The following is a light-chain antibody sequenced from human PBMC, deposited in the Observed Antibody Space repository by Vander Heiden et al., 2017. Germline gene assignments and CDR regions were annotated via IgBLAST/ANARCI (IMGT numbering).Light chain of an antibody. V-gene: IGKV1-39*01. J-gene: IGKJ1*01. CDR3: QQSDMSPST. CDR1: QSISRY. Sequence: DIQMTQSPSSLSASVGDRVTITCRASQSISRYLNWYQQKPGKVPKLLIYTASGLQSGVPPRFSGSGSGTDFTLTISSLQPEDFGTCYCQQSDMSPSTFGQGTKVEIK. CDR2: TAS.